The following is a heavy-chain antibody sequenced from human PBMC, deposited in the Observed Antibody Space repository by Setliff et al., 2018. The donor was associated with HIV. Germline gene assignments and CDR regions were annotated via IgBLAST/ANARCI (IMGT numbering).Heavy chain of an antibody. CDR3: ARVIVGSKDAFDV. J-gene: IGHJ3*01. D-gene: IGHD1-26*01. Sequence: PGESLKISCKGSGYSFTNYWIGWVRQMPGKGLEWMGIIYPADSDTTYSPSLQGQVTISVDKSSTTAYLQWRRLKASDTAMYFCARVIVGSKDAFDVWGQGTMVTVSS. V-gene: IGHV5-51*01. CDR2: IYPADSDT. CDR1: GYSFTNYW.